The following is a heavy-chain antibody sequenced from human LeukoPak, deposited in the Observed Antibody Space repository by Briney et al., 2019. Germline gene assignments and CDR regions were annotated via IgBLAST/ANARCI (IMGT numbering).Heavy chain of an antibody. CDR3: ARRGRYCSGGSCFIGLFDP. CDR1: GGSISSSSYY. Sequence: TPSETLSLTCTVSGGSISSSSYYWGRIRQPPGKGLEWIGSIYYSGSTYYNPSLKSRVTISVDTSKNQFSLKLSSVTAADTAAYYCARRGRYCSGGSCFIGLFDPWGQGTLVTVSS. D-gene: IGHD2-15*01. J-gene: IGHJ5*02. V-gene: IGHV4-39*01. CDR2: IYYSGST.